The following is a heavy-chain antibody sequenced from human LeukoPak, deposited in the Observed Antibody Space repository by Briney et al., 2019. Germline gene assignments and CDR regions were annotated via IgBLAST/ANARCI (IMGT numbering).Heavy chain of an antibody. CDR3: ARGWPAARLWYYYYYMDV. Sequence: GASVKVSCKASGYTFTGYYMHWVRQAPGQGLEWMGWINPNSGGTNYAQKFQGRVTMTRDTSISTAYMELSRLRSDDTAVYYCARGWPAARLWYYYYYMDVWGKGTTVTVSS. CDR2: INPNSGGT. CDR1: GYTFTGYY. D-gene: IGHD6-6*01. V-gene: IGHV1-2*02. J-gene: IGHJ6*03.